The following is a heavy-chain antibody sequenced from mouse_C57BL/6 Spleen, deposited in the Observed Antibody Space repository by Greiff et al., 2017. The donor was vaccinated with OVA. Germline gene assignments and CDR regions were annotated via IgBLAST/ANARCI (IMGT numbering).Heavy chain of an antibody. D-gene: IGHD2-5*01. V-gene: IGHV5-17*01. J-gene: IGHJ1*03. CDR1: GFTFSDYG. CDR2: ISSGSSTI. CDR3: ARAYYSNYVPWYFDV. Sequence: EVQGVESGGGLVKPGGSLKLSCAASGFTFSDYGMHWVRQAPEKGLEWVAYISSGSSTIYYADTVKGRFTISRDNAKNTLFLQMTSLRSEDTAMYYCARAYYSNYVPWYFDVWGTGTTVTVSA.